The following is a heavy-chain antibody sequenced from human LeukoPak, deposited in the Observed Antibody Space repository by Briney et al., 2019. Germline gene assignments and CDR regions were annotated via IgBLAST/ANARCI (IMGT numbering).Heavy chain of an antibody. J-gene: IGHJ6*02. CDR2: ISYDGSNK. D-gene: IGHD4-17*01. CDR3: AKARYGDYYYYYGMDV. CDR1: VFTFSRYG. Sequence: QAGGSLSLSCAASVFTFSRYGVHWVRQARGKGLDWVTDISYDGSNKYYADSVKGRFTISRDNSKNTLYLQMNSLRAEDTAVYYCAKARYGDYYYYYGMDVRGQGTTVTVSS. V-gene: IGHV3-30*18.